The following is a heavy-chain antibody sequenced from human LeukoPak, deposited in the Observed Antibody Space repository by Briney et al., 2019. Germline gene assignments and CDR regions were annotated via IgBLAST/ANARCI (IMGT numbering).Heavy chain of an antibody. CDR2: MHTSGST. Sequence: SETLSLTCTVSGGSIRSYYWNWIRQPAGKGLEWIGRMHTSGSTNYNPSLKSRVTMSVDTSKNQFSLKLSSVTAADTAVYYCARGIKGDNWFDPWGQGTLVTVSS. J-gene: IGHJ5*02. V-gene: IGHV4-4*07. CDR1: GGSIRSYY. D-gene: IGHD3-16*01. CDR3: ARGIKGDNWFDP.